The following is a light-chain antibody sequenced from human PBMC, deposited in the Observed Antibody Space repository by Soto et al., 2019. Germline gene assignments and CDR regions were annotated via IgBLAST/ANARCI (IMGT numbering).Light chain of an antibody. CDR1: QNLASKY. Sequence: EDALTQSPGTLSLSPGKRATLSCRAGQNLASKYLAWYQQKAGQAPRLLIYGASSRATGIPDRFSGSGSGTDFTLTISRLEPEDFAVYYCQQYGSTFGQGTRLEIK. V-gene: IGKV3-20*01. J-gene: IGKJ5*01. CDR3: QQYGST. CDR2: GAS.